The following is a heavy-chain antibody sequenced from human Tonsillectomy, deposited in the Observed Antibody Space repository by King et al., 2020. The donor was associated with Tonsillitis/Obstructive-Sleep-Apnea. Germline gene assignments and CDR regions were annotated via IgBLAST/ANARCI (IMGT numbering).Heavy chain of an antibody. Sequence: QLVQSGAEVKKPGASVTVSCKTSGYTFTGYYMHWVRQAPGQGLEWMGRINPNSGDTNYAQKFQGRVTMTRDTSISTAYMALSRLKSDDTAMYYCARDPAYSNSWIGGWFDPWGQGTLVTVSS. V-gene: IGHV1-2*06. D-gene: IGHD6-13*01. CDR1: GYTFTGYY. J-gene: IGHJ5*02. CDR2: INPNSGDT. CDR3: ARDPAYSNSWIGGWFDP.